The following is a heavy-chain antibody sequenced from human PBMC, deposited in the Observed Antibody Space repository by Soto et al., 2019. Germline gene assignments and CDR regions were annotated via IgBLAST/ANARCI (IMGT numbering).Heavy chain of an antibody. CDR3: ARGLRGYRYGSGRIDY. V-gene: IGHV4-34*01. Sequence: SETLSLTCAVYGGSFSGYYWSWIRQPPGKGLEWIGEINHSGSTNYNPSLKSRVTISVDTSKNQFSLKLSSVTAADTAVYYCARGLRGYRYGSGRIDYWGQGTLVTVSS. D-gene: IGHD5-18*01. CDR2: INHSGST. CDR1: GGSFSGYY. J-gene: IGHJ4*02.